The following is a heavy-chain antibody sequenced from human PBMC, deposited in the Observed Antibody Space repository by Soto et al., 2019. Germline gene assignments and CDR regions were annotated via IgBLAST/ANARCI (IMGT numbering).Heavy chain of an antibody. D-gene: IGHD3-10*01. CDR1: GYAFSFG. CDR2: ISASDGST. J-gene: IGHJ4*02. CDR3: ATYYFGSGSYYRFDN. V-gene: IGHV1-18*01. Sequence: GASVKVSCKASGYAFSFGFSWVRQAPGQGLEWMGWISASDGSTNSAQKFRGRISLTTDTSTNTAYLDLLRLTSDDTAVYFCATYYFGSGSYYRFDNWGQGTLVTVSS.